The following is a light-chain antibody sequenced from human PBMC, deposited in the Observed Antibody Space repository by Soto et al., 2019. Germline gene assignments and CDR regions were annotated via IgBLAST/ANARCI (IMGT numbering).Light chain of an antibody. V-gene: IGKV1-39*01. J-gene: IGKJ5*01. Sequence: DIQMTQSPSSLSASVGDRVTITCRASQSISSYLNWYQQKPGKAPKLLIYAASSLQSGVPSRFSGSGSGTDFTLTISSLHPEDFATYYCQQSYSTWITFGQGTRLEIK. CDR1: QSISSY. CDR3: QQSYSTWIT. CDR2: AAS.